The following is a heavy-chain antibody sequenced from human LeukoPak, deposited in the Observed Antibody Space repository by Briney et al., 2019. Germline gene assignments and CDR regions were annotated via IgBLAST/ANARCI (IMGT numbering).Heavy chain of an antibody. CDR1: GGTFSSYA. CDR2: IIPIFGTA. V-gene: IGHV1-69*01. J-gene: IGHJ6*04. Sequence: SVKVSCKASGGTFSSYAISWVRQAPGQGLEWMGGIIPIFGTANYAQKFQGRVTITADESTSTAYMELSSLRSEDTAVYYCARHLSDWFNLYYYYYGMDVWGKGTTVTVSS. D-gene: IGHD3-9*01. CDR3: ARHLSDWFNLYYYYYGMDV.